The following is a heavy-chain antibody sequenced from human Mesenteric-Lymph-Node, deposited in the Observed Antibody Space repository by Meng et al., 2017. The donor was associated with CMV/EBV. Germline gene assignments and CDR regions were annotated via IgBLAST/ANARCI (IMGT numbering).Heavy chain of an antibody. V-gene: IGHV3-23*01. CDR2: ISGSGGTT. CDR3: ATRRAGVLRCEDY. CDR1: GFTFSSYA. D-gene: IGHD2-8*01. J-gene: IGHJ4*02. Sequence: LSLTCAASGFTFSSYAMSWVRQAPGKGLEWVSAISGSGGTTYYADSVKGRFTISRDNSKNTLYLQMNSLRAEDTAVYYCATRRAGVLRCEDYWGQGTLVTVSS.